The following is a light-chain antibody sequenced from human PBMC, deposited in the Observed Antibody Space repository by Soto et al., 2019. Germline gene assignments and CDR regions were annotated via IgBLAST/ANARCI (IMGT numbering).Light chain of an antibody. J-gene: IGKJ5*01. V-gene: IGKV3-20*01. CDR2: GTS. CDR3: QQYGIAPIT. Sequence: ENVLTQSPGSLSLSPGERATLSCRASQSINRSYLAWYQQRRGQAPRILIYGTSSRATDIPDRFSGSGSGTDFTLTISRLEPEDFGVYYCQQYGIAPITFGQGTRLEIK. CDR1: QSINRSY.